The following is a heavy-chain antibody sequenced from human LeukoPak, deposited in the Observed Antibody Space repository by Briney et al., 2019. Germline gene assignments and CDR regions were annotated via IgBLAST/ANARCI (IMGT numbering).Heavy chain of an antibody. CDR3: AKGTERYREVSSFDS. J-gene: IGHJ4*02. Sequence: GGSLRLSCAASGFTFNTYIMNWVREAPGKGLEWVSAISARGDGTYHGDFVKGRFTISRDNSKNTLFLQMNSLRVEDTATYYCAKGTERYREVSSFDSWGRGTLVAVSS. CDR2: ISARGDGT. V-gene: IGHV3-23*01. CDR1: GFTFNTYI. D-gene: IGHD3-10*01.